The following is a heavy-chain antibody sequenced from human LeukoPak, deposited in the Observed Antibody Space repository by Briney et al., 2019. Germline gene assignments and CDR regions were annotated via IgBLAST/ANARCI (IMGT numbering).Heavy chain of an antibody. D-gene: IGHD3-10*01. CDR2: ISSSSSYI. Sequence: GGSLRLSCAASGFTFSSYSMTWVRQAPGKGLEWVSSISSSSSYIYYADSVKGRFTISRDNAKNSLYLQMNSLRAEDTAVYYCARGFESGRGYWGQGTLVTVSS. J-gene: IGHJ4*02. CDR3: ARGFESGRGY. V-gene: IGHV3-21*01. CDR1: GFTFSSYS.